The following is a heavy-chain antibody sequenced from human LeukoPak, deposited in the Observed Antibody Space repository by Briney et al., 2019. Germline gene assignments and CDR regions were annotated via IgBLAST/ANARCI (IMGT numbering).Heavy chain of an antibody. CDR2: IKQDESEK. CDR1: GFTFSSYW. D-gene: IGHD3-22*01. Sequence: GGSLRLSCEVSGFTFSSYWMSWVRQAPGKGLEWVASIKQDESEKYYVDSVKGRFTISRGNAKNSLYLQMNSLRAEDTAVYYCATDGHTSGFAYWGQGALVTVSS. J-gene: IGHJ4*02. CDR3: ATDGHTSGFAY. V-gene: IGHV3-7*01.